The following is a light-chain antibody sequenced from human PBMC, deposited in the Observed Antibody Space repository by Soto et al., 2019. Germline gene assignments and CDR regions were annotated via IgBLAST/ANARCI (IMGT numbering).Light chain of an antibody. CDR2: KAS. J-gene: IGKJ1*01. CDR1: QSISSW. Sequence: DIQMTQSPSTLSASVGDRVTITCRASQSISSWLAWFQQKPGKAPKVLIYKASSLESGVPSRFSGSGSGTEFTLTISSLQPDDFATYYCQQYSTYRTFGQGTKVEI. V-gene: IGKV1-5*03. CDR3: QQYSTYRT.